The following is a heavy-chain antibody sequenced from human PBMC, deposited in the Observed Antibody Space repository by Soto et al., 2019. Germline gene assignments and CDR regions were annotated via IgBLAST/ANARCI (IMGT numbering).Heavy chain of an antibody. Sequence: QVQLVQSGAEVKKPGASVKVSCKASGYSFTTYDINWMRQASGQGLDWLGWMDPSTGNTGYAQKFQGRVTMSRDTSMNTAFMELSSLTYEDTAVYFCARNRRETGDFDYWGRGTLVTVSS. J-gene: IGHJ4*02. CDR3: ARNRRETGDFDY. CDR2: MDPSTGNT. D-gene: IGHD7-27*01. V-gene: IGHV1-8*01. CDR1: GYSFTTYD.